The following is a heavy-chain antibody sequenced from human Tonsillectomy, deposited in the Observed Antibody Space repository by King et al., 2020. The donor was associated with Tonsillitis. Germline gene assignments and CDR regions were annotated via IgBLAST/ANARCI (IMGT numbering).Heavy chain of an antibody. CDR3: ARVPGWELLGNYFDY. Sequence: QLQESGPGLVKPSETLSLTCTVSGYSISSGYYWGWIRQPPGKGLEWIGSIYHSGRTYYNPSLKSRVTISVDTSKNQFSLKLRSVTAADTAVYYCARVPGWELLGNYFDYWGQGTLVTVSS. CDR2: IYHSGRT. CDR1: GYSISSGYY. D-gene: IGHD1-26*01. V-gene: IGHV4-38-2*02. J-gene: IGHJ4*02.